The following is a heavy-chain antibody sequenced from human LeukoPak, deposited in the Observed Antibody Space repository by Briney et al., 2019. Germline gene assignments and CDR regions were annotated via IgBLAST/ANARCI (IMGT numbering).Heavy chain of an antibody. D-gene: IGHD4-23*01. CDR1: GFTFSNYA. V-gene: IGHV3-23*01. Sequence: GGSLRLSCAASGFTFSNYAMSWVRQAPGKGLEWVSVVSGSGGGTYYADSVKGRFTISRDNSKNTLYLQMNSLRAEDTAVYYCAKRNPSHGGNLYYFDYWGQGTLVTVSS. CDR2: VSGSGGGT. J-gene: IGHJ4*02. CDR3: AKRNPSHGGNLYYFDY.